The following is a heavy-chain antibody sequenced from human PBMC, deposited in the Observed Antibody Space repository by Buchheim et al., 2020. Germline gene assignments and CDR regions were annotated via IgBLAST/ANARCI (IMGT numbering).Heavy chain of an antibody. J-gene: IGHJ4*02. D-gene: IGHD5-24*01. CDR1: GFTFSSYS. Sequence: DVQLVESGGGLVQPGGSLRLSCTASGFTFSSYSMNWVRQAPGKGLEWVSYISGGSGTMYYADSVKGRFTISRANAQNSMSMQMNSLRTEDTAVYYCVRRNGYNSFDFWGQGAL. CDR3: VRRNGYNSFDF. CDR2: ISGGSGTM. V-gene: IGHV3-48*04.